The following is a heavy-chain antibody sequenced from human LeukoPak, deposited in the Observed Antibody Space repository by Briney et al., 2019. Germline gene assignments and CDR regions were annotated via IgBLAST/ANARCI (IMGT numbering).Heavy chain of an antibody. CDR1: GDYISSSSYY. Sequence: SETLSLTCAVPGDYISSSSYYWGWIRQSPGTGLEWIGDIYHSGRTYYNPSLKSRVAISIDTSKNQFSLRLRSMTAADTAVFYCARRRYYDSTGYFEWGRGTLVTVSP. J-gene: IGHJ1*01. V-gene: IGHV4-39*01. CDR3: ARRRYYDSTGYFE. D-gene: IGHD3-22*01. CDR2: IYHSGRT.